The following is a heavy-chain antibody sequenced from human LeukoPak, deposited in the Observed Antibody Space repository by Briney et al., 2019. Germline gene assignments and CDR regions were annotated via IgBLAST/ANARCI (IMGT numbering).Heavy chain of an antibody. D-gene: IGHD2-2*01. J-gene: IGHJ3*02. CDR1: GFTFSNAW. CDR3: TTNLCSSTSCYIDAFDI. CDR2: IKSKTDGGTT. Sequence: PGGSLRLSCAASGFTFSNAWMSWVRQAPGKGLEWVGRIKSKTDGGTTDYAAPVKCRFTISRDDSKNTLYLQMNSLKTEDTAVYYCTTNLCSSTSCYIDAFDIWGQGTMVTVSS. V-gene: IGHV3-15*01.